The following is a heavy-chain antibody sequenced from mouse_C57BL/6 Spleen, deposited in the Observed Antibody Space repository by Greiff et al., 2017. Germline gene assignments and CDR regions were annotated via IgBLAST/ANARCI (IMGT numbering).Heavy chain of an antibody. CDR1: GYSFTSYY. CDR3: ARGTGDWYFDV. V-gene: IGHV1-66*01. J-gene: IGHJ1*03. Sequence: QVQLQQSGPELVKPGASVKISCKASGYSFTSYYIHWVKQRPGPGLEWIGWIYPGSGNTKYNEKFKGKATLTADTSSSTAYMQLSSLTSEDSAVYYCARGTGDWYFDVWGTGTTVTVSS. CDR2: IYPGSGNT. D-gene: IGHD4-1*01.